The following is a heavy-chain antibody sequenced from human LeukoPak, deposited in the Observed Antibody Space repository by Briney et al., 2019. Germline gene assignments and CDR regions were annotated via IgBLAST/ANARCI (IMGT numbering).Heavy chain of an antibody. D-gene: IGHD3-22*01. CDR1: GFTFSNAW. CDR3: ATDFYDST. J-gene: IGHJ5*02. CDR2: IRSNSDGGTI. V-gene: IGHV3-15*07. Sequence: GGSLRLSCATSGFTFSNAWMNWVRQAPGKGLEWAGRIRSNSDGGTIDYAAPVKGRFTLSRADSKTTLYLQMNSLQTEDTAVYYCATDFYDSTWGQGTLVTVSS.